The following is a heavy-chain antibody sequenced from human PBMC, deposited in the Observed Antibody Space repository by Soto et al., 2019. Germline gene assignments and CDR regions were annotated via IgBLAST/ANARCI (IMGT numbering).Heavy chain of an antibody. Sequence: PGGSLRLSCAASGFTFSSYGMHWVRQAPGKGLEWVAVISYDGSNKYYADSVKGRFTISRDNSKNTLYLQMNSLRAEDTAVYYCASTRGSSYDYWGQGTRVTVSS. J-gene: IGHJ4*02. V-gene: IGHV3-30*03. CDR1: GFTFSSYG. CDR3: ASTRGSSYDY. D-gene: IGHD6-6*01. CDR2: ISYDGSNK.